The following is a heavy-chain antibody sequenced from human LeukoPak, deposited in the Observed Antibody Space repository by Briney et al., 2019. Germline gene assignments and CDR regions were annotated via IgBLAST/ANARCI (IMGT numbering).Heavy chain of an antibody. CDR2: ISSSSSYI. V-gene: IGHV3-21*01. D-gene: IGHD3-10*01. Sequence: GGSLRLSCAASGFTFSSYSMNWVRQAPGKGLEWVSSISSSSSYIYYADSVKGRFTISRDNSKNTLYLQMNSLRAEDTAVYYCARGPLSSKLLWFGELGGWFDPWGQGTLVTVSS. J-gene: IGHJ5*02. CDR3: ARGPLSSKLLWFGELGGWFDP. CDR1: GFTFSSYS.